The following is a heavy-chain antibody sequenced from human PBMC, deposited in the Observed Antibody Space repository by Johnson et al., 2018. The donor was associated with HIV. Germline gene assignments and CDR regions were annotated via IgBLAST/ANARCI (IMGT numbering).Heavy chain of an antibody. CDR3: STGWIGDAFDI. CDR1: GLTFSNAW. D-gene: IGHD5-12*01. CDR2: IKSKTDGGTT. Sequence: VQLVESGGGLVKPGGSLRLSCAASGLTFSNAWMSWVRQAPGKGLEWVGRIKSKTDGGTTDYAAPVKGRFTISRDDSKNTLYLQMNSLKTEDTAVYYCSTGWIGDAFDIWGQGTMVTVSS. V-gene: IGHV3-15*01. J-gene: IGHJ3*02.